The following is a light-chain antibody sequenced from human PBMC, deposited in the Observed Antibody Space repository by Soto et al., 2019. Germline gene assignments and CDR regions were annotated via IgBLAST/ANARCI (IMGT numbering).Light chain of an antibody. J-gene: IGKJ3*01. CDR1: QSISSTY. CDR2: GAS. Sequence: EIVLTQSPGTLSLSPGERATLSCRASQSISSTYLAWYQQKPGQPPRLLIYGASSRAAGIPDRFSGSGYGTDFTLTISRLEPEDFAVYYCQQYGTFGSGTKVDIK. V-gene: IGKV3-20*01. CDR3: QQYGT.